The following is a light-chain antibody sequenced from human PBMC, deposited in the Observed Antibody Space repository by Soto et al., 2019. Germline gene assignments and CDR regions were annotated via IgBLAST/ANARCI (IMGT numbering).Light chain of an antibody. V-gene: IGKV1-16*01. CDR1: QGISNS. CDR2: AAS. Sequence: DIQMNPSPYSMSASVGDRVTITCPASQGISNSLVWFQQNPGKAPKSLIYAASSLQSGGPSRFSGSGSGTDFTRPNSGLQPEDFAPYDCQHYNSYPLTFGGGTKVEI. J-gene: IGKJ4*01. CDR3: QHYNSYPLT.